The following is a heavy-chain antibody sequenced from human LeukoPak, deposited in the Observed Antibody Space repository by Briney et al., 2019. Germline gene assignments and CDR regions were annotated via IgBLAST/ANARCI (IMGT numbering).Heavy chain of an antibody. Sequence: ASVKVSCKASGGTFSSPGFTWVRQAPGQGLEWMGRIIPILDKPNYAQKFQDRLSITADKSTSTAYMELSNLSSEDTAVYYCASGSGTYYHQGYWGQGTLVTVSS. CDR1: GGTFSSPG. CDR3: ASGSGTYYHQGY. V-gene: IGHV1-69*04. CDR2: IIPILDKP. J-gene: IGHJ4*02. D-gene: IGHD1-7*01.